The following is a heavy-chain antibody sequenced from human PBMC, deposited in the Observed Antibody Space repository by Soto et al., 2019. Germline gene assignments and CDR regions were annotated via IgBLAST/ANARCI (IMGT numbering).Heavy chain of an antibody. V-gene: IGHV3-23*01. CDR3: AKNQERELPRVIDF. CDR2: MSGSSSTT. D-gene: IGHD1-7*01. CDR1: GLTFSNYA. Sequence: LRLSCATSGLTFSNYAMSWVRQAPGGGLEWVSSMSGSSSTTYYADSVRGRFTISRDRSENTLYLQMSSLRAEDTALYYCAKNQERELPRVIDFWGQGTLVTVSS. J-gene: IGHJ4*02.